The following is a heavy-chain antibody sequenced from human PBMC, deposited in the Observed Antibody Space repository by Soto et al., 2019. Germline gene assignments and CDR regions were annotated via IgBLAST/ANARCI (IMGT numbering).Heavy chain of an antibody. J-gene: IGHJ4*02. V-gene: IGHV1-69*08. CDR1: GGTFSSYT. CDR2: IIPILGIA. Sequence: QVQLVQSGAEVKKPGSSVKVSCKASGGTFSSYTISWVRQAPGQGLEWMGRIIPILGIANYAQKFQGRVTITADKSTSTAYMELSSLRSEDTAVYYCARDQYSSSWYWDYWGQGTLVTVSS. D-gene: IGHD6-13*01. CDR3: ARDQYSSSWYWDY.